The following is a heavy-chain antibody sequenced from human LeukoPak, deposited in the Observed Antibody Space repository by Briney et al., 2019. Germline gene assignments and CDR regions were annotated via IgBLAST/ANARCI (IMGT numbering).Heavy chain of an antibody. V-gene: IGHV1-8*01. CDR1: GYTFTSYD. CDR2: MNPNRGNT. D-gene: IGHD2-2*01. CDR3: ARSHCSSTSCYLVYYGMDV. J-gene: IGHJ6*02. Sequence: ASVTVSCKASGYTFTSYDINWVRQAPGQGLEWMGWMNPNRGNTGYAQKLQGRVTMTTDTSTSTAYMELRSLRSDDTAVYYCARSHCSSTSCYLVYYGMDVWGQGTTVTVSS.